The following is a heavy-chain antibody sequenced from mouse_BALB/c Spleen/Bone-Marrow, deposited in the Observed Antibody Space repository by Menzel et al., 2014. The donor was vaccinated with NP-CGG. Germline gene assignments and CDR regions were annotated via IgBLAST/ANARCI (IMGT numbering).Heavy chain of an antibody. V-gene: IGHV1S29*02. CDR2: ISPNIGGA. CDR1: GYTFXDFN. Sequence: EVMLVESGPELVKPGASVKISCKASGYTFXDFNMHWVKQSHGKSLEWIGFISPNIGGAGYNQKFKSKATLTVDSSSSTAYMELRSLTSEDSAVYYCARGRRYDGPYFDYWGQGTTLTVSS. J-gene: IGHJ2*01. CDR3: ARGRRYDGPYFDY. D-gene: IGHD2-14*01.